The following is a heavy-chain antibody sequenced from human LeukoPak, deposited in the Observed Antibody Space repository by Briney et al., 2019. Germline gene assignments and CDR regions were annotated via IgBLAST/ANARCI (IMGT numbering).Heavy chain of an antibody. CDR3: ARRYYDNFDY. V-gene: IGHV3-7*01. CDR1: GFTFSSFW. J-gene: IGHJ4*02. D-gene: IGHD3-22*01. CDR2: IKEDGSEK. Sequence: PGGSLRLSCAASGFTFSSFWMNWVRQAPGKGLEWGANIKEDGSEKYYVDSVKGRFTISRDNAKNSLYLQMNSLRAEDTAVYYCARRYYDNFDYWGQGTLVTVSS.